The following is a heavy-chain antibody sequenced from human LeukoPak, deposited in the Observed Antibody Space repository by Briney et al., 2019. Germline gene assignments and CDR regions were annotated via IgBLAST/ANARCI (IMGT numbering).Heavy chain of an antibody. D-gene: IGHD2-21*02. V-gene: IGHV4-59*12. CDR3: ARANPYCGGDCYYDY. CDR2: IYYSGST. J-gene: IGHJ4*02. CDR1: GGSISSYY. Sequence: PSETLSLTCTVSGGSISSYYWSWIRQPPGKGLEWIGYIYYSGSTNYNPSLKSRVTISVDTSKNQFSLKLSSVTAADTAVYYCARANPYCGGDCYYDYWGQGTLVTVSS.